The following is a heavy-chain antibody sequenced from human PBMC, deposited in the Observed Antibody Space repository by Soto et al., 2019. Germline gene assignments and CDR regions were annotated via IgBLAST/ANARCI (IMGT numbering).Heavy chain of an antibody. Sequence: PSETLSLTCTVSGGSISSYYWSWIRQPPGKGLEWIGYIYYSGSTNYNPSLKSRVTISVDTSKNQFSLKLSSVTAADTAVYYCARDEDCSGGSCYQFDYWGQGTLVTVSS. CDR3: ARDEDCSGGSCYQFDY. CDR1: GGSISSYY. V-gene: IGHV4-59*01. J-gene: IGHJ4*02. CDR2: IYYSGST. D-gene: IGHD2-15*01.